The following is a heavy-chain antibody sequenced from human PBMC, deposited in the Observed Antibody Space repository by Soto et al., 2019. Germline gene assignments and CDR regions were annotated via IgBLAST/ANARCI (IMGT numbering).Heavy chain of an antibody. D-gene: IGHD3-10*01. V-gene: IGHV3-33*01. CDR2: IWYDGSNK. J-gene: IGHJ1*01. CDR3: ARGTEFGELYPPSSA. Sequence: GGSLRLSCAASGFTFSSYGMHWVRQAPGKGLEWVAVIWYDGSNKYYADSVKGRFTISRDNSKNTLYLQMNSLRAEDTAVYYCARGTEFGELYPPSSAWGQGTLVTVSS. CDR1: GFTFSSYG.